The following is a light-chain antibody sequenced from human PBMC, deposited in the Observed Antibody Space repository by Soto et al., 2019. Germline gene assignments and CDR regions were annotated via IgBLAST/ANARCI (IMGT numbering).Light chain of an antibody. V-gene: IGKV3-20*01. CDR2: GAS. CDR1: QSVTSNY. Sequence: EIVLTQSPGTLSLSPGGRATLSCRASQSVTSNYLAWYQQKPGQAPRLLIFGASIRDTGIPDRFSGRGSGTVFTLTISRLEPEDFAVYYCQQYGSSPQTFGQGTKVDIK. J-gene: IGKJ1*01. CDR3: QQYGSSPQT.